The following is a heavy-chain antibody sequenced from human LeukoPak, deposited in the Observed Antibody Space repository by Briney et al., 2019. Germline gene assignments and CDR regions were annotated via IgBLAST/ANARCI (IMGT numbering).Heavy chain of an antibody. CDR3: AKDPFNGDYFDY. D-gene: IGHD2/OR15-2a*01. CDR2: IKQDGIEK. V-gene: IGHV3-7*01. CDR1: GFTLSNHW. J-gene: IGHJ4*02. Sequence: GGSLRLSCAASGFTLSNHWMIWVRQAPGKGLECVANIKQDGIEKYYLDSVKGRFTISRDNAKNSLYLQMNSLRAEDTAVYYCAKDPFNGDYFDYWGQGTLVTVSS.